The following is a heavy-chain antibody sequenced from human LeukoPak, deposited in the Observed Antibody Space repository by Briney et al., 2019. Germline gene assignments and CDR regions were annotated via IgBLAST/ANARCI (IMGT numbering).Heavy chain of an antibody. J-gene: IGHJ4*02. V-gene: IGHV3-66*01. Sequence: GGSLRLCCAASGFTVSSNYMSWVRQAPGKGLEWVSVIYSGGSTYYADSVKGRFTISRDNSKNTLYLQMNSLRAEDTAVYYCARGDSSGYYVFDYWGQGTLVTVSS. CDR3: ARGDSSGYYVFDY. CDR1: GFTVSSNY. D-gene: IGHD3-22*01. CDR2: IYSGGST.